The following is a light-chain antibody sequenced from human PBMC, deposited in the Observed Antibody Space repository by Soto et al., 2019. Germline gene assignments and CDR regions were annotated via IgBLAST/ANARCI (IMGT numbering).Light chain of an antibody. Sequence: EIVLTQSPGTLSLSPGERDTLSCRASQSVSSSYLAWYQQKPGQAPRLLIYGASNRATGIPDRFSGSGSGTDFTLTISRLEPEDFAVYYCQHYGSSGTFGQGTKVDIK. CDR1: QSVSSSY. CDR3: QHYGSSGT. V-gene: IGKV3-20*01. CDR2: GAS. J-gene: IGKJ1*01.